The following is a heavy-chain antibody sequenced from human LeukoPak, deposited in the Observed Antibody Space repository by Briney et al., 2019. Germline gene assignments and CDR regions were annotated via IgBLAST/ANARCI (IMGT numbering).Heavy chain of an antibody. CDR3: ARVLPRHYCTNGVCAPGY. J-gene: IGHJ4*02. D-gene: IGHD2-8*01. CDR2: INPNSGGT. Sequence: GASVKVSCKASGYTFTGYYMHWVRQAPGQGLEWMGWINPNSGGTNYAQKFQGRVTMTRDTSISTAYMELSRLRSDDTAVYYCARVLPRHYCTNGVCAPGYWGQGTLVTVSS. CDR1: GYTFTGYY. V-gene: IGHV1-2*02.